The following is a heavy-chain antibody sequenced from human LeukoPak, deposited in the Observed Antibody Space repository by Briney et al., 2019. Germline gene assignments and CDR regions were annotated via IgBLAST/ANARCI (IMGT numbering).Heavy chain of an antibody. CDR1: GFTFSSYT. CDR2: ISTSSIYI. Sequence: GGSLRLSCEASGFTFSSYTMNWVRQAPGKGLEWVSSISTSSIYIYYSDSVKGRFTISRDNARNSLYLQMNSLRAEDTAVYYCAKPVGQLWHFDYWGQGTLVTVSS. V-gene: IGHV3-21*06. D-gene: IGHD5-18*01. J-gene: IGHJ4*02. CDR3: AKPVGQLWHFDY.